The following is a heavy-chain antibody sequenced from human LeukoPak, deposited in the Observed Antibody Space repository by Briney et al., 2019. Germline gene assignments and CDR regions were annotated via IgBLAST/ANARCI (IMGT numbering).Heavy chain of an antibody. CDR3: ARANPPFATDFDY. Sequence: SGSLSLTCTVSGYSISSGYYWGFLRQPPRKLLAWFAGMYRSGSTYYNPSLKSRVTISADTSKNQFSLQLTTVTAADTAVYYCARANPPFATDFDYWGPGTLVTVSS. D-gene: IGHD2-15*01. V-gene: IGHV4-38-2*02. CDR2: MYRSGST. CDR1: GYSISSGYY. J-gene: IGHJ4*02.